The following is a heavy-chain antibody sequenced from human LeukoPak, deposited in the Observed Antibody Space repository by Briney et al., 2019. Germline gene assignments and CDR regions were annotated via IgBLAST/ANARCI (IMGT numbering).Heavy chain of an antibody. J-gene: IGHJ3*02. CDR1: GFTFGDYA. CDR2: IRSKAYGGTT. Sequence: GRSLRLSCTVSGFTFGDYAMSWVRQAPGKGLEWVGFIRSKAYGGTTEYAASVKGRFTISRDDSKSIAYLQIDSLKTEDTAVYYCTRDPRGSYGPDAFDIWGQGTMVTVFS. V-gene: IGHV3-49*04. D-gene: IGHD1-26*01. CDR3: TRDPRGSYGPDAFDI.